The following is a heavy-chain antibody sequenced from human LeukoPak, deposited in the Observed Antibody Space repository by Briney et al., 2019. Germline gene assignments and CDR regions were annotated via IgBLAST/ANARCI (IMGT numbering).Heavy chain of an antibody. CDR3: ARTTVTNFPYYYYYGMDV. CDR2: IYYSGST. J-gene: IGHJ6*02. D-gene: IGHD4-17*01. V-gene: IGHV4-30-4*01. Sequence: PSQTLSLTCSVYGGPIRSGVYSWSWIRQPPGKGLEWLGHIYYSGSTYYNPALKSRVTISVDTSKNQFSLKLSSVTAADTAVYYCARTTVTNFPYYYYYGMDVWGQGTTVTVSS. CDR1: GGPIRSGVYS.